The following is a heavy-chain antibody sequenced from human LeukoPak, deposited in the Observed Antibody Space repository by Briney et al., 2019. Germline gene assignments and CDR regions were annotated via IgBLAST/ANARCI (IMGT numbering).Heavy chain of an antibody. V-gene: IGHV4-34*01. J-gene: IGHJ5*02. CDR1: GGSFSGYY. D-gene: IGHD3-3*01. CDR2: INHSGST. CDR3: AREENVLRFLEWFPSWFDP. Sequence: SETLSLTCAVYGGSFSGYYWSWIRQPPGKGLEWIGEINHSGSTNYNPSLKSRVTISVDTSKNQFSLKLSSVTAADTAVYYCAREENVLRFLEWFPSWFDPWGQGTLVTVSS.